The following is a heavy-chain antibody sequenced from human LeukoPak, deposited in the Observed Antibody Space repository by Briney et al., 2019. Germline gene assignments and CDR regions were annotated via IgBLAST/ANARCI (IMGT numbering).Heavy chain of an antibody. V-gene: IGHV1-69*06. J-gene: IGHJ4*02. D-gene: IGHD3-10*01. CDR1: GGTFSSYA. CDR3: ARDEYGSGPFLDY. CDR2: IIPIFGTA. Sequence: SVKVSCKASGGTFSSYAISWVRQAPGQGLEWMGGIIPIFGTANYAQKFQGRVTITADKSTSTAYMELRSLRSDDTAVYYCARDEYGSGPFLDYWGQGTLVTVSS.